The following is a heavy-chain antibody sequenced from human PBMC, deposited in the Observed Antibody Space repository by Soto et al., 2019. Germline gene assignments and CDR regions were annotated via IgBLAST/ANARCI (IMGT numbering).Heavy chain of an antibody. D-gene: IGHD2-15*01. V-gene: IGHV1-46*01. J-gene: IGHJ1*01. Sequence: ASVKVSCKASGYLFTAYSMHWVRLAPGQGLEWMGVVNPSGGSTKYAQNFQGRVTMTRDTSTTTIYMELSSLRSDDTAIYYCAREENCSGGTCYSEYFHRWGQGTLVTSPQ. CDR3: AREENCSGGTCYSEYFHR. CDR1: GYLFTAYS. CDR2: VNPSGGST.